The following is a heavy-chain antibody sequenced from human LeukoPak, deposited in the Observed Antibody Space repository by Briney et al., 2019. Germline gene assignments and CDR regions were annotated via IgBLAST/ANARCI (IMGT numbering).Heavy chain of an antibody. J-gene: IGHJ4*02. V-gene: IGHV3-23*01. CDR2: IFPSGGEI. CDR3: ATYRQVLLPFES. Sequence: GGSLRLSCAASGFTFSTFAMIWVRQPPGKGLEWVSSIFPSGGEIHYADSVRGRSTISRDNSKSTLSLQMHSLRAEDTAIYYCATYRQVLLPFESWGQGTLVTVSS. D-gene: IGHD2-8*02. CDR1: GFTFSTFA.